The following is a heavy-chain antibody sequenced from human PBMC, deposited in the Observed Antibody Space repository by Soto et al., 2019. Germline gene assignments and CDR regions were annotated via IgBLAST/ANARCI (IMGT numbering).Heavy chain of an antibody. CDR3: ARFYCTNGVCYYDAFDI. CDR2: ISAYNGNT. CDR1: GYTFTSYG. J-gene: IGHJ3*02. D-gene: IGHD2-8*01. Sequence: ASVKVSCKASGYTFTSYGISWVRQAPGQGLEWMGWISAYNGNTNYAQKLQGRVTMTTDTSTSTAYMELRSLRSDDTAVYYCARFYCTNGVCYYDAFDIWGEGQWSPSP. V-gene: IGHV1-18*01.